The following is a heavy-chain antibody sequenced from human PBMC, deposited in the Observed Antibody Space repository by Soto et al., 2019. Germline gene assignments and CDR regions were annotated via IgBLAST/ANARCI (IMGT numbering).Heavy chain of an antibody. D-gene: IGHD3-22*01. CDR2: MNPNSGNT. CDR1: GYTFTSYD. J-gene: IGHJ6*02. CDR3: ARVDYDSSGYYYAPGMDV. Sequence: ASVKVSCKASGYTFTSYDINWVRQATGQGLEWMGWMNPNSGNTGYAQKFQGRVTMTRNTSISTAYMELSSLRSEDTAVYYCARVDYDSSGYYYAPGMDVWGQGTTVTVS. V-gene: IGHV1-8*01.